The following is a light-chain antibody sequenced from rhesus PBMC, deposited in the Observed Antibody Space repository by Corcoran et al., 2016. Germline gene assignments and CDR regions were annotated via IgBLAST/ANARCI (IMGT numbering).Light chain of an antibody. Sequence: DIQMTQSPSSLSAFVGDRVIITCRASQTIGNYLIWYQQKPGKVPKVLIYDASTLQSGVPFRLSGSGSGTDFTITISSLQPEDFATYYCQQHNSLPYSFGQGTKVEIK. CDR2: DAS. CDR1: QTIGNY. J-gene: IGKJ2*01. CDR3: QQHNSLPYS. V-gene: IGKV1-44*03.